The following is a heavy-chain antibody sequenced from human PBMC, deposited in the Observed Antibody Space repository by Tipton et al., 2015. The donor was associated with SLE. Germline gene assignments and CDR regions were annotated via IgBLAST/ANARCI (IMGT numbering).Heavy chain of an antibody. D-gene: IGHD6-19*01. CDR3: ARDDSVWYLNYYYGMNV. J-gene: IGHJ6*02. CDR1: GASISSGSYY. Sequence: LRLSCTVSGASISSGSYYWTWIRQPAGKGLEWLGHIYTSGKSNYNPSLNSRVTIFVDRSKNQFSPNLTSVTAADTAVYFCARDDSVWYLNYYYGMNVWGQGTTVTVSS. V-gene: IGHV4-61*09. CDR2: IYTSGKS.